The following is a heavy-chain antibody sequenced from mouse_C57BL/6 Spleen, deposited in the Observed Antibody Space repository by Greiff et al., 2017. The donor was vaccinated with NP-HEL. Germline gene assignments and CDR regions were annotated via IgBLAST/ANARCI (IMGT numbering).Heavy chain of an antibody. Sequence: VQLKQSGPELVKPGASVKMSCKASGYTFTDYYMHWVKQKPGKGLEWIGEIYPGSGNTYYNEKFKGKATLTADTSSSTAYMQLSSLTSEDSAVYFFLLDYWGQGTTLTVSS. V-gene: IGHV1-83*01. CDR3: LDY. D-gene: IGHD2-1*01. J-gene: IGHJ2*01. CDR2: YPGSGNTY. CDR1: YTFTDYYM.